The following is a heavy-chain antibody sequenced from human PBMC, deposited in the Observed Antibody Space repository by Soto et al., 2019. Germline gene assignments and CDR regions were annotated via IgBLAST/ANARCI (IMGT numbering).Heavy chain of an antibody. V-gene: IGHV3-21*01. Sequence: EVHLVDSGGGLVKPGGSLRLSCAASGFTFNTYSMTWVRQAPGQGLEWVSSISNTGAHIYYADSVRGRFTISRDNAKNSLYLQMNSPTAEDTAVYYCVREREFVRDFYYGMDVWGRGTTVTVSS. CDR3: VREREFVRDFYYGMDV. CDR2: ISNTGAHI. J-gene: IGHJ6*02. CDR1: GFTFNTYS. D-gene: IGHD3-10*01.